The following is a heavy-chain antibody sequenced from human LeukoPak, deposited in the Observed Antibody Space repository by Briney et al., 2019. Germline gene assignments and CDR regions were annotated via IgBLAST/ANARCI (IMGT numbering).Heavy chain of an antibody. D-gene: IGHD3-10*01. CDR2: ISGSGGST. V-gene: IGHV3-23*01. Sequence: PGGSLRLSCAASGFTFSSYAMNWVRQAAGKGLEWDSSISGSGGSTYYADSVKGRFTISRDNSKNTLYLQMNSLRPEDTAAYFCAKARSGVSWAFDIWGQGTMVTVS. CDR1: GFTFSSYA. J-gene: IGHJ3*02. CDR3: AKARSGVSWAFDI.